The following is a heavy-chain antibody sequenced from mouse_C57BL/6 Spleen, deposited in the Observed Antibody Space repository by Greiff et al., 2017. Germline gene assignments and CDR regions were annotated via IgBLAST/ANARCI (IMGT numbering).Heavy chain of an antibody. CDR1: GFTFSSYA. CDR2: ISDGGSYT. J-gene: IGHJ3*01. Sequence: EVKLMESGGGLVKPGGSLKLSCAASGFTFSSYAMSWVRQTPEKRLEWVATISDGGSYTYYPDNVKGRFTISRDNAKNNLYLQMSHLKSEDTAMYYCARGGYYGSSYKDWFAYWGQGTLVTVSA. CDR3: ARGGYYGSSYKDWFAY. D-gene: IGHD1-1*01. V-gene: IGHV5-4*03.